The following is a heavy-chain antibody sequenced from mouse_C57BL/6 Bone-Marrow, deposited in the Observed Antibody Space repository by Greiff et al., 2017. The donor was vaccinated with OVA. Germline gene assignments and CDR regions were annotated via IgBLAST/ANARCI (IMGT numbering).Heavy chain of an antibody. CDR1: GFNIKDDY. CDR3: TTEATPGGDYYAMDY. V-gene: IGHV14-4*01. Sequence: VQLQQSGAELVRPGASVKLSCTASGFNIKDDYMHWVKQRPEQGLEWIGWIDPENGDTEYASKFQGTASIPAVTSSNTAYLQLSHLTSEDTAVYYCTTEATPGGDYYAMDYWGQGTSVTVSS. D-gene: IGHD3-2*02. J-gene: IGHJ4*01. CDR2: IDPENGDT.